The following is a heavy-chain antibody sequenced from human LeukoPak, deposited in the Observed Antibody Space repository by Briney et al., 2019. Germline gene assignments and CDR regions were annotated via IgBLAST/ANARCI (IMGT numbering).Heavy chain of an antibody. CDR2: VYHGGST. J-gene: IGHJ5*02. V-gene: IGHV4-39*01. CDR1: GASIINNNYY. Sequence: TSETLSLTCFVSGASIINNNYYWAWLRQPPGKGLEWIGSVYHGGSTSYNPSLKSRDTISVDTSKSHFTLKMNSVTASDTALYSCAGHKYYNFWGSFNWFDPWGQGTLVTVSS. D-gene: IGHD3-3*01. CDR3: AGHKYYNFWGSFNWFDP.